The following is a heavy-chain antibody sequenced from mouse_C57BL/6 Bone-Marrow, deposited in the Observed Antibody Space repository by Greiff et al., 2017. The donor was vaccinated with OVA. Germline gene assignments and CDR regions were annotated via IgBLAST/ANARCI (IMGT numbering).Heavy chain of an antibody. Sequence: EVQLQQSGPGLVKPSQSLSLTCSVTGYSITSGYYWNWIRQFPGNKLEWMGYISYDGSNNYNPSLKNRISITRDTSKNQFFLKLNSVTTEDTATYYCARDERVRQLRLPFAYWGQGTLVTVSA. J-gene: IGHJ3*01. CDR1: GYSITSGYY. CDR2: ISYDGSN. V-gene: IGHV3-6*01. CDR3: ARDERVRQLRLPFAY. D-gene: IGHD3-2*02.